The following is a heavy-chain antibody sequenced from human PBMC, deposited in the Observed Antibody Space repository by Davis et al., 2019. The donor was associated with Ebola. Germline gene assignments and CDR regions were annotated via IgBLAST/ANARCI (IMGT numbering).Heavy chain of an antibody. CDR3: ATTQWLREFDN. CDR1: GFTVSSNH. Sequence: GGSLRLSCAASGFTVSSNHMSWVRQAPGKGLEWVSVIYDRSTAYADSVRGRFTIPRDKSNNSLYLDMNSLRVDDTAVYYCATTQWLREFDNWGQGTLVTVSS. J-gene: IGHJ4*02. V-gene: IGHV3-53*05. CDR2: IYDRST. D-gene: IGHD6-19*01.